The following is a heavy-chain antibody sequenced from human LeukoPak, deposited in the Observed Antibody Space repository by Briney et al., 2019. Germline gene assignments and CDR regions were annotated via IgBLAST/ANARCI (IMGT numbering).Heavy chain of an antibody. CDR2: INPNSGGT. Sequence: ASVKVSCKASGYTFTSYYMHWVRQAPGQGLEWMGWINPNSGGTNYAQKFQGRVTMTRDTSISTAYMELSRLRSDDTAVYYCARDQDIAAAENTIYWGQGTLVTVSS. CDR3: ARDQDIAAAENTIY. D-gene: IGHD6-13*01. V-gene: IGHV1-2*02. CDR1: GYTFTSYY. J-gene: IGHJ4*02.